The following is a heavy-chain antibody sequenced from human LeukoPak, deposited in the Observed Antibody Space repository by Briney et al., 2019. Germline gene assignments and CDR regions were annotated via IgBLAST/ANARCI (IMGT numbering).Heavy chain of an antibody. V-gene: IGHV4-39*01. CDR2: IYYSGST. CDR3: ARVVGSGSSPLDY. D-gene: IGHD3-10*01. Sequence: SETLSLTCTVSGGSISSSSYYWGWIRQPPGKGLEWIGSIYYSGSTYYNPSLKSRVTIFVDTSKNQLSLKLSSVTAADTAVYYCARVVGSGSSPLDYWGQGTLVTVSS. CDR1: GGSISSSSYY. J-gene: IGHJ4*02.